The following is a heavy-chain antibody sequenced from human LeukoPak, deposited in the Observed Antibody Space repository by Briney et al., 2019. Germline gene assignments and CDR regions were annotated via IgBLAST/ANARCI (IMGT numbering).Heavy chain of an antibody. CDR1: GFTFSSYC. CDR2: ITKTGSEK. CDR3: ASLRGRSIAVAGTDY. D-gene: IGHD6-19*01. J-gene: IGHJ4*02. Sequence: PGRSLRLSCAASGFTFSSYCMSSVRQAPGKGLEWVANITKTGSEKYYVDSVKGRFTISRYNAKNSLYLQMNSLRAEDTAVYYCASLRGRSIAVAGTDYWGQGTLVTVSS. V-gene: IGHV3-7*02.